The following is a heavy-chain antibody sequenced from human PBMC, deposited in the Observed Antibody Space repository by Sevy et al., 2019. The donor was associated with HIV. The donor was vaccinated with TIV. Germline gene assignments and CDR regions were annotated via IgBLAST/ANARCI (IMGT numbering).Heavy chain of an antibody. CDR2: ISGSGGST. CDR1: GFTFSSYA. D-gene: IGHD3-22*01. V-gene: IGHV3-23*01. CDR3: AKVQGPYYYDSSGYTFDP. J-gene: IGHJ5*02. Sequence: GGSLRLSCAASGFTFSSYAMSWVRQAPRKGLEWVSAISGSGGSTYYADSVKGRFTISRDNSKNTLYLQMNSLRAEDTAVYYCAKVQGPYYYDSSGYTFDPWGQGTLVTVSS.